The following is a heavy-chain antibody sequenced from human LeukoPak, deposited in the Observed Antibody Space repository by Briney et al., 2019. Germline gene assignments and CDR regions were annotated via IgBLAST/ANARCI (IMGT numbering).Heavy chain of an antibody. Sequence: GGSLSPPCPAFGSTLISIPLNWFAQLQGKGLKWFSVISNSGGGTYYADSVKGRFTISRDNSKNTLYLQMNSLRAEDTAVYYCAKRAFGSERHLDYWGQGTLVTVSS. V-gene: IGHV3-23*01. D-gene: IGHD3-10*01. CDR2: ISNSGGGT. J-gene: IGHJ4*02. CDR3: AKRAFGSERHLDY. CDR1: GSTLISIP.